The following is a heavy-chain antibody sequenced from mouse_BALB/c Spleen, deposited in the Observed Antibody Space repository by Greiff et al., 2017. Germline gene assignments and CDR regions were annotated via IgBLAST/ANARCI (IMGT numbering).Heavy chain of an antibody. J-gene: IGHJ3*01. V-gene: IGHV1S81*02. D-gene: IGHD3-1*01. CDR1: GYTFTSYY. CDR3: TRRGARASWFAY. Sequence: VQLQQSGAELVKPGASVKLSCKASGYTFTSYYMYWVKQRPGQGLEWIGEINPSNGGTNFNEKFKSKATLTVDKSSSTAYMQLSSLTSEDSAVYYCTRRGARASWFAYWGQGTLVTVSA. CDR2: INPSNGGT.